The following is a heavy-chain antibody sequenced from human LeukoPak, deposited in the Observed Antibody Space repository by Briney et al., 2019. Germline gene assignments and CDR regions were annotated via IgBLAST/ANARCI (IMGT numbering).Heavy chain of an antibody. Sequence: PGGSLRLSCAASGFNFSAYGMHWVRQAPGKGLEWVAFIRYDGNLKYYADSVKGRFTISRDNSKNTLDLQMNSLRVEDTAVYYCAKPTPLKDANSGLTGTNQWGQGILVTVSS. V-gene: IGHV3-30*02. CDR2: IRYDGNLK. J-gene: IGHJ4*02. CDR1: GFNFSAYG. D-gene: IGHD1-14*01. CDR3: AKPTPLKDANSGLTGTNQ.